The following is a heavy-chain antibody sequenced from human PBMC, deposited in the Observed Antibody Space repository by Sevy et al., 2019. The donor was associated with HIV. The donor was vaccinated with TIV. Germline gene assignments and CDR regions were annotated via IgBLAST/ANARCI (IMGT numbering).Heavy chain of an antibody. V-gene: IGHV1-69*13. Sequence: ASVKVSCKASGGTFSSYAISWVRQAPGQGLEWMGGIIPIFGTTNYAQKFQGRVTITADESTSTAYMELSSLRSEDTAVYYCARVKYYYGSGSYTRYGMDVWGQGTTVTVSS. D-gene: IGHD3-10*01. CDR3: ARVKYYYGSGSYTRYGMDV. CDR2: IIPIFGTT. J-gene: IGHJ6*02. CDR1: GGTFSSYA.